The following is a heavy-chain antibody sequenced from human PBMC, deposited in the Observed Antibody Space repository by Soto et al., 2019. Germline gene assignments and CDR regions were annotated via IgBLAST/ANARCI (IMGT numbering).Heavy chain of an antibody. CDR1: GSTFSSYA. Sequence: PGGSLRLSCAAAGSTFSSYAMTGVGQAPGKGLEWVPAISGRGGRTYYADSVKGRFTIARDNSKNTLYLQMNSLRAEDTAVYYCAKDRSEGNGPDYWGQGTLVTVSS. D-gene: IGHD3-16*02. J-gene: IGHJ4*02. V-gene: IGHV3-23*01. CDR3: AKDRSEGNGPDY. CDR2: ISGRGGRT.